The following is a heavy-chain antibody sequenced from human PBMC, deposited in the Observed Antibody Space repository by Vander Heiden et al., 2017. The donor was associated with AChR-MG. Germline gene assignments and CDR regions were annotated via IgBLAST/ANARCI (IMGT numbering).Heavy chain of an antibody. CDR3: ASTPGGGYSYGQRVDY. J-gene: IGHJ4*02. CDR1: GFTFSSYG. V-gene: IGHV3-30*02. CDR2: IRYDGSNK. D-gene: IGHD5-18*01. Sequence: QVQLVESGGGVVQPGGSLRLSCAASGFTFSSYGMHWVRQAPGKGLEWVAFIRYDGSNKYYADSVKGRFTISRDNSKNTLYLQMNSLRAEDTAVYYCASTPGGGYSYGQRVDYWGQGTLVTVSS.